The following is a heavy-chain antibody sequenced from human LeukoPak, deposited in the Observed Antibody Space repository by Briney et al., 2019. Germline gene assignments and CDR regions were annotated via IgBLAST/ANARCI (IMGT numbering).Heavy chain of an antibody. CDR2: INAGNGNT. CDR1: GYTFTSYA. CDR3: ARDRYYDSSGYSDYYFDY. D-gene: IGHD3-22*01. Sequence: ASVKVSCKASGYTFTSYAMHWVRQAPGQRLEWMGWINAGNGNTKYSQKFQGRVTITRDTSASTAYMEPSSLRSEDTAVYYCARDRYYDSSGYSDYYFDYWGQGTLVTVSS. V-gene: IGHV1-3*01. J-gene: IGHJ4*02.